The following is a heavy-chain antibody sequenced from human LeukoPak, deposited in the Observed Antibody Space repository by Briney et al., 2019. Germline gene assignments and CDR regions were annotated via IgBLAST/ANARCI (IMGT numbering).Heavy chain of an antibody. CDR3: ASDVRYCSGGSCYPDAFDI. Sequence: SVKVSCKXSGGSFSSNAISWVRQAPGQGLEWMGRIIPIFGTANYAQKFQGRVTITTDESTSTAYMELSGLRSEDTAVYYCASDVRYCSGGSCYPDAFDIWGQGTMVTVSS. CDR2: IIPIFGTA. J-gene: IGHJ3*02. D-gene: IGHD2-15*01. V-gene: IGHV1-69*05. CDR1: GGSFSSNA.